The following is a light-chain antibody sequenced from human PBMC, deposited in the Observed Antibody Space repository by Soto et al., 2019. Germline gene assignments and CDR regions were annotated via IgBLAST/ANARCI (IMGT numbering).Light chain of an antibody. CDR2: AAS. Sequence: DIRMSHSVSAVSAYKGDRVTITCRASQDINRWLAWYQQKPGKAPKLLIYAASSLHSGVPLRFSGSGSGTEFTLTITSLQPDDFATYYCQQYTNTNNPWMFGQGGKV. CDR3: QQYTNTNNPWM. J-gene: IGKJ1*01. V-gene: IGKV1-12*01. CDR1: QDINRW.